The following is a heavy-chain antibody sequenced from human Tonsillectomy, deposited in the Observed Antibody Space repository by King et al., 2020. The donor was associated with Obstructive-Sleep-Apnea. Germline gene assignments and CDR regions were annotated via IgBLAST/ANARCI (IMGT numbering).Heavy chain of an antibody. CDR2: ISAYNGNT. Sequence: VQLVESGAEVKKPGASVKVSCKASGYTFSSYGISWVRQAPGQGLEWMGWISAYNGNTHYAQRLQGRVTMTTDTSTSTAYIELRSLRSDDTALYYCARDVDIVATINDAFDIWGQGTMVTVSS. D-gene: IGHD5-12*01. V-gene: IGHV1-18*01. J-gene: IGHJ3*02. CDR3: ARDVDIVATINDAFDI. CDR1: GYTFSSYG.